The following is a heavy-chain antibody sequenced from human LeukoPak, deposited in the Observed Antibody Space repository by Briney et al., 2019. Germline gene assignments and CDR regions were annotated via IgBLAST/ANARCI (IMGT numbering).Heavy chain of an antibody. CDR2: IYYSGST. J-gene: IGHJ4*02. CDR1: GGSISSGGYY. Sequence: SETLSLTCTVSGGSISSGGYYWSWIRQHPGKGLEWIGYIYYSGSTYYNPSLKSRVTISVDTSKNQFSRKLSSVTAADTAVYYCAREVDRIGRDYWGQGTLVTVSS. V-gene: IGHV4-31*03. D-gene: IGHD5-12*01. CDR3: AREVDRIGRDY.